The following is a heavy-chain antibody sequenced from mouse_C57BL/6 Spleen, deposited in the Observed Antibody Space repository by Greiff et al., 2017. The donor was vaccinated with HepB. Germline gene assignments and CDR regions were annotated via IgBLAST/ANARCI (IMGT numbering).Heavy chain of an antibody. CDR1: GYTFTSYW. Sequence: VQLQQPGAELVKPGASVKMSCKASGYTFTSYWITWVKQRPGQGLEWIGDIYPGSGSTNYNEKFKSKATLTVDTSSSTAYMQLSSLTSEDSAVYYCAREGLTLYYFDYWGQGTTLTVSS. J-gene: IGHJ2*01. CDR2: IYPGSGST. D-gene: IGHD4-1*01. V-gene: IGHV1-55*01. CDR3: AREGLTLYYFDY.